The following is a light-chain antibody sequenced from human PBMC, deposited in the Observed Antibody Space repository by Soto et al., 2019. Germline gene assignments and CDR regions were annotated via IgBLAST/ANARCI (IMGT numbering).Light chain of an antibody. CDR2: GAS. V-gene: IGKV1-6*02. J-gene: IGKJ4*01. CDR3: LQDDTYPLT. CDR1: QDIRSD. Sequence: AIQMTQSPSSLSASVGDRVTVTCRASQDIRSDLGWYQQKPGKAPQLLIYGASRLQSGVPSRFSGSGSGTDFTLTISSLQPEDFATYYCLQDDTYPLTCGGGTKV.